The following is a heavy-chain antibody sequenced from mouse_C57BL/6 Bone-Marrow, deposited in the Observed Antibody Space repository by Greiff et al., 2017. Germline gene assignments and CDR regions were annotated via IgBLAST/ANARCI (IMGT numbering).Heavy chain of an antibody. D-gene: IGHD1-1*01. J-gene: IGHJ1*03. CDR3: ARNYYVSSSSYWYFDV. Sequence: EVQLQQSGGDLVKPGGSLKLSCAASGFTFSSYGMSWVRQTPDKRLEWVATISSGGSYTYYPDSVKGRFTISRDNAKNTLYLQMSSLKSEDTSRYYCARNYYVSSSSYWYFDVWGTGTTVTVSS. CDR2: ISSGGSYT. V-gene: IGHV5-6*01. CDR1: GFTFSSYG.